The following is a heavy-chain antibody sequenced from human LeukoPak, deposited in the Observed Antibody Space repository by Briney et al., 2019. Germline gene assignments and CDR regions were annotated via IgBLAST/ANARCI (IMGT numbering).Heavy chain of an antibody. Sequence: SETLSLTCTVSGGSISSGGYYWSWIRQHPGKGLEWIGYIYYSGSTYYNPSLKSRVTISVDTSKNQFSLKLSSVTAADTAVYYCAREIATGTRVFDYWGQGTLVTVSS. CDR3: AREIATGTRVFDY. J-gene: IGHJ4*02. CDR1: GGSISSGGYY. D-gene: IGHD1-1*01. V-gene: IGHV4-31*03. CDR2: IYYSGST.